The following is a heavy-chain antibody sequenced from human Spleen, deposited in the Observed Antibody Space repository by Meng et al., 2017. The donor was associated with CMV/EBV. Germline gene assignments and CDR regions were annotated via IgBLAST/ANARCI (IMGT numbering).Heavy chain of an antibody. J-gene: IGHJ4*02. D-gene: IGHD3-10*01. CDR2: ISDSGGST. Sequence: GGSLRLSCAASGFSFNSYWMHWVRQAPGKGLEWVSGISDSGGSTFYADSVRGRFTISRDNSKNTLYLQMNSLRVEDTAVYYCAKGSHSDYWGQGMLVTVSS. CDR1: GFSFNSYW. CDR3: AKGSHSDY. V-gene: IGHV3-23*01.